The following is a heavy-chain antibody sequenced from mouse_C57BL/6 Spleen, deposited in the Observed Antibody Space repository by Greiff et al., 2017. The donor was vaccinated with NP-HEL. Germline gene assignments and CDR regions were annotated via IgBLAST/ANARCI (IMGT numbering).Heavy chain of an antibody. CDR1: GFTFSDYG. CDR2: ISSGSSNI. Sequence: EVQLVESGGGLVQPGGSLKLSCAASGFTFSDYGMHWVRQAPETGLEWVAYISSGSSNIYNADTVKGRFTISRDNAKNTLFLQMTSLRSEDTAMYYCARHEYWGQGTTLTVSS. J-gene: IGHJ2*01. CDR3: ARHEY. V-gene: IGHV5-17*01.